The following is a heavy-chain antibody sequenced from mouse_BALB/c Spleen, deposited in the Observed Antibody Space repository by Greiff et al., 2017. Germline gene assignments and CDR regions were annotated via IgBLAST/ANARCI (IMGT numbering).Heavy chain of an antibody. Sequence: QVQLKQSGPGLVQPSQSLSITCTVSGFSLTSYGVHWVRQSPGKGLEWLGVIWSGGSTDYNAAFISRLSISKDNSKSQVFLKMNSLQTDDTAMYYCARDLPYAMDYWGQGTSVTVSS. D-gene: IGHD2-1*01. CDR1: GFSLTSYG. CDR2: IWSGGST. CDR3: ARDLPYAMDY. V-gene: IGHV2-2*01. J-gene: IGHJ4*01.